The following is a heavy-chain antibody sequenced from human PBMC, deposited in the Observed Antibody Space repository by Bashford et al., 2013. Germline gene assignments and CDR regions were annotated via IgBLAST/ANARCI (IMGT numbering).Heavy chain of an antibody. CDR1: GDSINSGTYY. CDR2: IYYSGST. V-gene: IGHV4-31*03. CDR3: ARDRLPDY. J-gene: IGHJ4*02. D-gene: IGHD2-15*01. Sequence: SETLSLTCTISGDSINSGTYYWSWIRQHPGKGLEWIGYIYYSGSTYYNPSLKSRVTISVDTSKNQFSLKLSSVSAADTAVYYCARDRLPDYWGQGTLVTVSS.